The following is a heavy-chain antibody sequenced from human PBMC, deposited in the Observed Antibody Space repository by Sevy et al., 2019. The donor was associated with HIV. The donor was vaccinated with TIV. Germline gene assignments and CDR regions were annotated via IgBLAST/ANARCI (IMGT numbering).Heavy chain of an antibody. CDR3: AKDPDYYDSNGYPGIEDY. D-gene: IGHD3-22*01. J-gene: IGHJ4*02. Sequence: GGSLRLSCAASGFTFSSYAMSWVRQAPGKGLEWVSAISGSGGSTYYADSVKGRFTISRDNSKKTLYLQMNSLRAEDTAVYYCAKDPDYYDSNGYPGIEDYWGQGTLVTVSS. V-gene: IGHV3-23*01. CDR1: GFTFSSYA. CDR2: ISGSGGST.